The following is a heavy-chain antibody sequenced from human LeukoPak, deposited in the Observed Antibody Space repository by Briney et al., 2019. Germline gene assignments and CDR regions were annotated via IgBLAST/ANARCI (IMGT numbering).Heavy chain of an antibody. J-gene: IGHJ4*02. CDR2: ISGNNDNP. CDR3: ARDGTRTDDY. D-gene: IGHD1-1*01. Sequence: ASVTVSCKASGYTFSNFGISWVRQAPGQGLEWVGWISGNNDNPNYGQKFQGRFTVTSDSSTSTAYMELRNLRSDDTAVYYCARDGTRTDDYWGQGTLVTVSS. CDR1: GYTFSNFG. V-gene: IGHV1-18*01.